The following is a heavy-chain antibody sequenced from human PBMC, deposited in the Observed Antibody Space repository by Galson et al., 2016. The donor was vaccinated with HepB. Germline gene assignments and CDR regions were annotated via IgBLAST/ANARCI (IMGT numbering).Heavy chain of an antibody. CDR2: IIPILGTT. CDR1: GGTFSRNA. D-gene: IGHD3-3*01. CDR3: ARGPPRAGPVGYYNGMDV. J-gene: IGHJ6*02. V-gene: IGHV1-69*01. Sequence: SCKASGGTFSRNAFTWVRQAPGQGLEWMGGIIPILGTTNYAQKFQDRVTITADESTSTAYMELSSLRSEDTAVYYCARGPPRAGPVGYYNGMDVWGQGTTVSVSS.